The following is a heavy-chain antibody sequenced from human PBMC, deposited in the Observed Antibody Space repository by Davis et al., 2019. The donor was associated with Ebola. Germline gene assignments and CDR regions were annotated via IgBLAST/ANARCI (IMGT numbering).Heavy chain of an antibody. D-gene: IGHD2-2*01. Sequence: MPSETLSLTCAVYGGSFSGYYWSWTRQPPGKGLEWIGEINHSGSTNYNPSLKSRVTISVDTSKNQFSLKLSSVTAADTAVYYCARAVPAAATYYFDYWGQGTLVTVSS. J-gene: IGHJ4*02. V-gene: IGHV4-34*01. CDR3: ARAVPAAATYYFDY. CDR2: INHSGST. CDR1: GGSFSGYY.